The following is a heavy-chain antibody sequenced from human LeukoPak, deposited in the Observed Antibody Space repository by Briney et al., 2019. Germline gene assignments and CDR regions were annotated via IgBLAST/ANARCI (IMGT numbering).Heavy chain of an antibody. CDR2: INHSGST. Sequence: SQTLSLTCTVSGGSISSGGYYWSWIRQPPGKGLEWIGEINHSGSTNYNPSLKSRVTISVDTSKNQFSLKLSSVTAADTAVYYCARAGGSSESYYFDYWGQGTLVTVSS. CDR1: GGSISSGGYY. V-gene: IGHV4-30-2*01. CDR3: ARAGGSSESYYFDY. D-gene: IGHD6-6*01. J-gene: IGHJ4*02.